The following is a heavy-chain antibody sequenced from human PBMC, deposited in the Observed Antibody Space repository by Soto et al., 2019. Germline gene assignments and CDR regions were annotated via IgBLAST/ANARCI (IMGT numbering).Heavy chain of an antibody. CDR1: GGSISSGVYY. Sequence: PSETLSLTCTVSGGSISSGVYYWSWIRHHPGKGLEWIGYIYYSGSTYYNPSLKSRVTISVDTSKNQFSLKLSSVTAADTAVYYCARVSAGIAAAGLFDYWGQGTLVTVSS. CDR3: ARVSAGIAAAGLFDY. D-gene: IGHD6-13*01. CDR2: IYYSGST. V-gene: IGHV4-31*03. J-gene: IGHJ4*02.